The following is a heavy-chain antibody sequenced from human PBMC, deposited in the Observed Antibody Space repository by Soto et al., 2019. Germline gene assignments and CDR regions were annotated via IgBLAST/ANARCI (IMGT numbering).Heavy chain of an antibody. CDR1: GGSFSGYY. CDR3: VRGRVNGSLGYYYCCMDV. J-gene: IGHJ6*04. CDR2: INHSGST. D-gene: IGHD1-1*01. V-gene: IGHV4-34*01. Sequence: SETLSLTCAVYGGSFSGYYWSWIRQPPGKGLEWIGEINHSGSTNYNPSLKSRVTISVDTSKNQFSLKLSSVTAADTAVYYCVRGRVNGSLGYYYCCMDVWGKGTTVTVSS.